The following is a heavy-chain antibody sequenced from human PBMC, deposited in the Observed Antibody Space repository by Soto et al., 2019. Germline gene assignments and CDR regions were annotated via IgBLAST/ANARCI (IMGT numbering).Heavy chain of an antibody. CDR3: ARTDRDFYGLDV. CDR2: ISAAGDP. V-gene: IGHV3-13*05. J-gene: IGHJ6*02. Sequence: EVQLVESGGGLVQPGWSLRLSCEASGFTFRNYDMHGVRQGTGKGLEWVSGISAAGDPDYADSVEGRFTISRENAQNSFFLPMNSLRVGDTDVYYGARTDRDFYGLDVWGQGTTVIVSS. CDR1: GFTFRNYD.